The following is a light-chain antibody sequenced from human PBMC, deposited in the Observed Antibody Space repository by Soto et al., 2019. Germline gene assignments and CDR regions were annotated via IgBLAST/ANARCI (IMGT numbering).Light chain of an antibody. J-gene: IGKJ1*01. Sequence: DIQMTQSPSSLSASVRDRFTITCRASQNINNYLNWYQQKPGRAPKLLIYAASTLQSGVPSRFSGSGSGTDFTLTISSLQPEDFATYYCQQSYSTPQTFGQGTKVEIK. CDR2: AAS. CDR3: QQSYSTPQT. V-gene: IGKV1-39*01. CDR1: QNINNY.